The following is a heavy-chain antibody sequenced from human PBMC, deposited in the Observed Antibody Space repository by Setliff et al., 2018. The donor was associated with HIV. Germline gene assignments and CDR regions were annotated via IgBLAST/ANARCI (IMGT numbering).Heavy chain of an antibody. CDR2: IYSSGTT. V-gene: IGHV4-59*01. CDR3: ARAGPSGPSPL. CDR1: GGSISSYY. D-gene: IGHD6-19*01. J-gene: IGHJ4*02. Sequence: PSETLSLTCPVSGGSISSYYWSWIRQPPGKGLEWIGYIYSSGTTNYNPSLQSRVTMSLDTSKNHFSLILNSVTAAATAVYYCARAGPSGPSPLWGQGTLVTVSS.